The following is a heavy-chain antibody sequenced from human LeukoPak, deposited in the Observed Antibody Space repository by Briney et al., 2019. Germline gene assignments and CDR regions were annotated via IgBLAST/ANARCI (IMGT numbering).Heavy chain of an antibody. CDR1: GFTISSYW. D-gene: IGHD3-9*01. V-gene: IGHV3-74*03. Sequence: GGSLRLSCGATGFTISSYWMHWVRQAPGKGLVWVSRINGDGSSTTYADSVKGRFTISRDNAKNTLYLQMNSLRAEDTAVYYCARDMDTTGYYSWFDPWGQGTLVTVSS. CDR2: INGDGSST. CDR3: ARDMDTTGYYSWFDP. J-gene: IGHJ5*02.